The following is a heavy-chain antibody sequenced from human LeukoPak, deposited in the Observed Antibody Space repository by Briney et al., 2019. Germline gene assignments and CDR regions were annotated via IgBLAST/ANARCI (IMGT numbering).Heavy chain of an antibody. CDR3: ARDFGRGDWVCDY. V-gene: IGHV1-18*01. CDR1: GGTFSSYA. CDR2: ISAYNGNT. J-gene: IGHJ4*02. Sequence: ASVKVSCKASGGTFSSYAISWVRQAPGQGLEWMGWISAYNGNTNYAQKLQGRLTMTTDTSTSTAYMELRSLRSDDTAVYYCARDFGRGDWVCDYWGQGTLVTVSS. D-gene: IGHD2-21*02.